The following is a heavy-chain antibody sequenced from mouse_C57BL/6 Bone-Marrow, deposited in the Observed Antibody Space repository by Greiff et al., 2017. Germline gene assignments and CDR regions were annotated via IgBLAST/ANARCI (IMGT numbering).Heavy chain of an antibody. CDR3: ARGPRVVVYAMDY. J-gene: IGHJ4*01. V-gene: IGHV1-20*01. CDR2: INPYNGDT. Sequence: EVQLKQSGPELVKPGDSVKISCKASGYSFTGYFMNWVMQSHGKSLEWIGRINPYNGDTFYNQKFKGKATLTVDKSSSTAHMELRSLTSEDSAVYYCARGPRVVVYAMDYWGQGTSVTVSS. CDR1: GYSFTGYF. D-gene: IGHD1-1*01.